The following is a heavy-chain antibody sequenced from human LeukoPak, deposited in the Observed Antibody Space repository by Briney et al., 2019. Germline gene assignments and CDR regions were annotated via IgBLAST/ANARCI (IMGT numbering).Heavy chain of an antibody. CDR3: AKMQGYFDY. V-gene: IGHV3-23*01. Sequence: PGGSLRLSCEASGLTFSNYGMSWVRQAPGKGLQWVSAITGDGTTTFYADSVKGRFTISRDNCKNMLYLQMSSLRAEDTAIYYCAKMQGYFDYWGQGTLVPVSS. CDR1: GLTFSNYG. CDR2: ITGDGTTT. J-gene: IGHJ4*02.